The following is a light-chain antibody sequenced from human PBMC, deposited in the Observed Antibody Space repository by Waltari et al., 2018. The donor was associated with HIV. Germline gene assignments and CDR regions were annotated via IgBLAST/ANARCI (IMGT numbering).Light chain of an antibody. CDR2: YDV. CDR1: NIGGNR. V-gene: IGLV3-21*04. J-gene: IGLJ3*02. Sequence: SYVLAQPPSVSVAPGTPATITCGGDNIGGNRVHWDQQKAGQAPVLVIYYDVDRPSGIPERFSGSNTGNTATLTISRVEAGDEADYYCQVWDRSSDHLVFGGGTKLTVL. CDR3: QVWDRSSDHLV.